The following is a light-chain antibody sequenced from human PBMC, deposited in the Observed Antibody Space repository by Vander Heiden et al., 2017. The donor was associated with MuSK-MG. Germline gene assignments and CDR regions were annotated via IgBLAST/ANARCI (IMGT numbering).Light chain of an antibody. CDR2: KAS. CDR1: QSISSW. V-gene: IGKV1-5*03. J-gene: IGKJ1*01. Sequence: DIQMTQPPSTLSASVGDRVTITCRASQSISSWLAWYQQKPGKAPKLLIYKASSLESGVPSRFSGSGYGIEFTLTISSRQPDDFATYYCQQYKSIQEWTFGQGTKVEIK. CDR3: QQYKSIQEWT.